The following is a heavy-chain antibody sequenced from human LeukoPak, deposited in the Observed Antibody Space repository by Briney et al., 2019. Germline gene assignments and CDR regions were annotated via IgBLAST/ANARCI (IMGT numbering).Heavy chain of an antibody. CDR1: GGSISSSNW. D-gene: IGHD2-2*01. V-gene: IGHV4-4*02. CDR3: ARVRCSSTSCYYYYYYGMDV. Sequence: SGTLSLTCAVSGGSISSSNWWSWVRQPPGKGLEWIGEIYHSGSTNYNPSLKSRVTISVDKSKNQFSLKLSSVTAAYTAVYYCARVRCSSTSCYYYYYYGMDVWGQGTTVTVSS. J-gene: IGHJ6*02. CDR2: IYHSGST.